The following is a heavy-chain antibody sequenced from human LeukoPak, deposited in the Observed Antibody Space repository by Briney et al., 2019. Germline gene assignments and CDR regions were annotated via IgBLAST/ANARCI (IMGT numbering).Heavy chain of an antibody. V-gene: IGHV4-34*01. CDR3: AREGEYYGSGSYCDY. CDR1: GGSFSGYY. D-gene: IGHD3-10*01. J-gene: IGHJ4*02. Sequence: SETLSLTCAVYGGSFSGYYWSWIRQPPGKGLVWIGEINHSGSTNYNPSLKSRVTISVDTSKNQFSLRLTSVTAADTAVYYCAREGEYYGSGSYCDYWGQGTLVTVSS. CDR2: INHSGST.